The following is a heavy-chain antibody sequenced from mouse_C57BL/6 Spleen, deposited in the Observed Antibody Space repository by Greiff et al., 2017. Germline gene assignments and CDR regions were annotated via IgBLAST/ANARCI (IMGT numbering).Heavy chain of an antibody. D-gene: IGHD2-1*01. CDR2: IYPRSGNT. Sequence: VQLQQSGAELARPGASVKLSCKASGYTFTSYGISWVKKRTGQGLEWIGEIYPRSGNTYYNEKFKGKATLTADKSSSTAYMELRSLKSEDSAVYFCARLDGTAYWGQGTLVTVSA. J-gene: IGHJ3*01. CDR1: GYTFTSYG. V-gene: IGHV1-81*01. CDR3: ARLDGTAY.